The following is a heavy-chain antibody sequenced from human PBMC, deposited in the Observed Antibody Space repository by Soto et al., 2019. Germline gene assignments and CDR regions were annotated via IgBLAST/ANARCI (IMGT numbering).Heavy chain of an antibody. J-gene: IGHJ6*02. V-gene: IGHV4-31*03. D-gene: IGHD6-13*01. Sequence: QVQLQESGPGLVKPSQTLSLTCTVSGGSISSGGYYWSWIRQHPGKGLEWIGYIYYSGSTYYNPSLKSRVTLSVDTSKNQFPLKLSSVTAADTAVYYCARMVGIAAAGNHYYYYGMDVWGQGTTVTVSS. CDR2: IYYSGST. CDR1: GGSISSGGYY. CDR3: ARMVGIAAAGNHYYYYGMDV.